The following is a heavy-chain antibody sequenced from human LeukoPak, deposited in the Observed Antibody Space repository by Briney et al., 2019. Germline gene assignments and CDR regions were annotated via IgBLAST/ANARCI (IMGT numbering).Heavy chain of an antibody. Sequence: PGGSLRLSCAASGFTFSSYWMNWARQAPGKGLEWVSSISSSSSYIYYADSVKGRFTISRDNAKNSLYLQMNSLRAEDTAVYYCARDSGYYDSSGNFDYWGQGTLVTVSS. CDR2: ISSSSSYI. CDR1: GFTFSSYW. V-gene: IGHV3-21*01. J-gene: IGHJ4*02. D-gene: IGHD3-22*01. CDR3: ARDSGYYDSSGNFDY.